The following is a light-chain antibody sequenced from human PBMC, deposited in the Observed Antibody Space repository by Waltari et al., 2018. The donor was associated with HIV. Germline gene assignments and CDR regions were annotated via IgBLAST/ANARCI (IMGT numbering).Light chain of an antibody. CDR3: QQDNTYPYT. CDR1: QSIRSW. CDR2: KAS. J-gene: IGKJ2*01. Sequence: DIQMTQSPSTLSASVGDRVTITCRASQSIRSWLAWYQQKPGKAPKLLSYKASSLESGVPSRFSGSGAGTEFTLTISSLQPDEFATYYCQQDNTYPYTFGQGTKLEIK. V-gene: IGKV1-5*03.